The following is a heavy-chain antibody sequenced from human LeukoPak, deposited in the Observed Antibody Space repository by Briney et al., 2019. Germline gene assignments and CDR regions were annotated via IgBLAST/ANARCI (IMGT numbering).Heavy chain of an antibody. D-gene: IGHD6-19*01. Sequence: GGSLRLSCAASGFSFGSYGIHWVRQAPGKGLEWVAVISHEGSAQYHADSVKGRFTASRDNSKNMVYLQMNSLRTEDTAVYYCARTREQWQVLDYWGQGTLVIVSS. CDR3: ARTREQWQVLDY. J-gene: IGHJ4*02. CDR2: ISHEGSAQ. V-gene: IGHV3-30*03. CDR1: GFSFGSYG.